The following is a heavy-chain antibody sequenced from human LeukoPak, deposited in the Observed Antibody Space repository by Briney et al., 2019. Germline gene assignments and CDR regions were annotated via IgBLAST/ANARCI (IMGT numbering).Heavy chain of an antibody. CDR3: ARSPYRSGGSCYFDY. V-gene: IGHV4-38-2*01. CDR2: IYHSGST. CDR1: GYSISSGYY. J-gene: IGHJ4*02. Sequence: SETLSLTCAVSGYSISSGYYWGWIRQPPGKGLEWIGSIYHSGSTYYNPSLKSRVTISVDTSKNQFSLKLSSVTAADTAVYYCARSPYRSGGSCYFDYWGQGTLVTVSS. D-gene: IGHD2-15*01.